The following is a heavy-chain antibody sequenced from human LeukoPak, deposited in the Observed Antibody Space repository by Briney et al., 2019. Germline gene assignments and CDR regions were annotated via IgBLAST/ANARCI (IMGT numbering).Heavy chain of an antibody. Sequence: GGSLRLSCAASGFSFSSYGMSWVRQAPGKGLEWVSFISTDGGTTHYAESVKGRFTISRDNPKNTLHLQMNSLRAEDTAVYYCTKGQSGGGYYSPFDSWGQGTLVTVSS. CDR3: TKGQSGGGYYSPFDS. D-gene: IGHD3-22*01. V-gene: IGHV3-23*01. CDR1: GFSFSSYG. J-gene: IGHJ4*02. CDR2: ISTDGGTT.